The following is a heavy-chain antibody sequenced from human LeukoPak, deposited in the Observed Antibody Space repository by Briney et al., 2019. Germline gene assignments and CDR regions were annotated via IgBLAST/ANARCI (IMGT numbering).Heavy chain of an antibody. CDR2: INPSGGST. V-gene: IGHV1-46*01. CDR1: GYTFTGYY. CDR3: ARTKMESIAARPWNWFDP. J-gene: IGHJ5*02. Sequence: ASVKVSCKASGYTFTGYYMHWVRQAPGQGLEWMGWINPSGGSTSYAQKFQGRVTMTRDMSTSTVYMELSSLRSEDTAVYYCARTKMESIAARPWNWFDPWGQGTLVTVSS. D-gene: IGHD6-6*01.